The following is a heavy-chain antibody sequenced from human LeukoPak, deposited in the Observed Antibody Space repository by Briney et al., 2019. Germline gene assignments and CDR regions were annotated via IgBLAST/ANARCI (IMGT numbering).Heavy chain of an antibody. V-gene: IGHV3-66*02. CDR1: GFNVNTNY. CDR3: ARGADCGSDCSSRRRDFDY. J-gene: IGHJ4*02. CDR2: IYSGGGT. Sequence: GGSLRLSCAASGFNVNTNYMTWVRQAPGKGLEWVSIIYSGGGTYYADSVKGRFTISRYNSKNTLYLQMNSLRSEDTAVYYCARGADCGSDCSSRRRDFDYWGQGTLVTVSS. D-gene: IGHD2-21*01.